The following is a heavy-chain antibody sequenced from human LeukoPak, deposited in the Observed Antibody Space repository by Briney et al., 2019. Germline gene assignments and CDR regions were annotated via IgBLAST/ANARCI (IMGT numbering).Heavy chain of an antibody. CDR2: ISNDAGNY. J-gene: IGHJ4*02. V-gene: IGHV3-30*18. Sequence: GGSLRLSCAASGFTFSSYGMHWDRQAPGKGLDWVPLISNDAGNYYYADSVKGRLTISRDNSKNTLYLQMNSLRAEDTAVYFCSKEKPAYDILTPFDYWGQGTLVTVSS. CDR3: SKEKPAYDILTPFDY. CDR1: GFTFSSYG. D-gene: IGHD3-9*01.